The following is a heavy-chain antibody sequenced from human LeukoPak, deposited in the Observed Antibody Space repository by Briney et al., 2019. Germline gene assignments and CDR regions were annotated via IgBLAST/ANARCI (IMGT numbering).Heavy chain of an antibody. CDR1: GYTFTGYY. V-gene: IGHV1-2*02. CDR2: INPNSGGT. J-gene: IGHJ4*02. Sequence: ASVKVSCKASGYTFTGYYMHWVRQAPGQGLEWMGWINPNSGGTNYAQKFQGRVTMTRDTSISTAYMELSRLRSDDTAVYYCARSGYCSGGSCSHFDYWGQGTLVTVSS. CDR3: ARSGYCSGGSCSHFDY. D-gene: IGHD2-15*01.